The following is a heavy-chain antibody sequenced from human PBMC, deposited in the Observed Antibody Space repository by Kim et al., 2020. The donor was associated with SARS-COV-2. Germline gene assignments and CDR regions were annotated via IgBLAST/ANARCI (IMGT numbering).Heavy chain of an antibody. V-gene: IGHV4-59*13. CDR1: GGSISSYY. CDR3: ARGGTASSYYYGMDV. Sequence: SETLSLTCTVSGGSISSYYWSWIRQPPGKGLEWIGYIYYSGSTNYNPSLKSRVTISVDTSKNQFSLKLSSVTAADTAVYYCARGGTASSYYYGMDVWGQGTTVTVSS. D-gene: IGHD1-1*01. CDR2: IYYSGST. J-gene: IGHJ6*02.